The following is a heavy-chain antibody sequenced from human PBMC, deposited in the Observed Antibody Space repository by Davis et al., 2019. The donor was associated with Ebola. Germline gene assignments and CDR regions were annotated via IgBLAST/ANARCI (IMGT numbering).Heavy chain of an antibody. J-gene: IGHJ4*02. V-gene: IGHV4-34*01. D-gene: IGHD3-3*02. CDR3: ARFSDGEYFDY. CDR1: GGSFSGYH. CDR2: IYYTGST. Sequence: SQTLSLTCAVYGGSFSGYHWGWIRQPPGKGLDWIGSIYYTGSTNYSPSLKSRVTISVDTSKNQFSLKLSSVTAADTAVYYCARFSDGEYFDYWGQGTLVTVSS.